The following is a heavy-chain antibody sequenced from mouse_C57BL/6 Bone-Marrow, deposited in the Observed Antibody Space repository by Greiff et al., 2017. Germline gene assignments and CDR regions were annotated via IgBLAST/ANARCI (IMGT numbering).Heavy chain of an antibody. Sequence: VPLKESGAELVRPGASVTLSCKASGYTFTDYEMHWVKQTPGHGLEWIGAIHPETGSTAYNQKFKGKAILTADKSSSTAYLQLCSLTAEDSAIDYSVSSLIYFGKRDNGGQGTTLTVSS. CDR1: GYTFTDYE. V-gene: IGHV1-15*01. CDR3: VSSLIYFGKRDN. CDR2: IHPETGST. D-gene: IGHD1-3*01. J-gene: IGHJ2*01.